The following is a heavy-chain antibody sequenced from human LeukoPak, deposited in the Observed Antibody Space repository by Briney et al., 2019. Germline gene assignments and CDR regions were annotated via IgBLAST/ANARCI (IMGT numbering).Heavy chain of an antibody. Sequence: ASVKVSCKASGYSFTSYYMHWVRQAPGQGLEWMGWINPNSGGTNYAQKFQGRVTMTRDTSISTAYMELSRLRSEDTAVYYCARAAGHYYDSSASPYAFDIWGQGTMVTVSS. CDR1: GYSFTSYY. D-gene: IGHD3-22*01. CDR3: ARAAGHYYDSSASPYAFDI. J-gene: IGHJ3*02. V-gene: IGHV1-2*02. CDR2: INPNSGGT.